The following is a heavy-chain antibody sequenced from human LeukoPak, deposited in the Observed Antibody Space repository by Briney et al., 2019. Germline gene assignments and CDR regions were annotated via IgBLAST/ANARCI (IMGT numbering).Heavy chain of an antibody. CDR3: AREILEPGKTHEY. J-gene: IGHJ4*02. Sequence: PGRSLRLSCPASGFTFSTYWMHWVRQVAGKGLVWVSRISNDGSATFFADSVKGRFTISRDNAKNTLYLQMDSLRAEDTAMYYCAREILEPGKTHEYWGQGTLVTVSS. V-gene: IGHV3-74*01. CDR2: ISNDGSAT. CDR1: GFTFSTYW. D-gene: IGHD1-1*01.